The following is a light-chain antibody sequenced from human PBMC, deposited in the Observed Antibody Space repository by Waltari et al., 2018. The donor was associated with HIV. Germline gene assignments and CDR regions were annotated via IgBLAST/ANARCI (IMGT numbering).Light chain of an antibody. CDR2: RNN. CDR3: AAWDDSLSGLV. J-gene: IGLJ3*02. CDR1: SSNTPTNY. Sequence: QSALTHPPSASGTPGQRATLSCSVISSNTPTNYVSWYQQLPGTAPKLLIYRNNQRPSGVPDRFSGSKSGTSASLAISGLRSEDETNYYCAAWDDSLSGLVFGGGTKLTVL. V-gene: IGLV1-47*01.